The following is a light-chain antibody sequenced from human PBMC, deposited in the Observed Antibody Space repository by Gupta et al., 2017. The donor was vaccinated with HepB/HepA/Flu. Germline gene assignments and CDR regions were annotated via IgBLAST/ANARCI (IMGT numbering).Light chain of an antibody. V-gene: IGKV3-11*01. CDR3: QQRSNWPYS. CDR2: DAS. J-gene: IGKJ2*03. Sequence: EIVLTQSPATLSLSPGERATLSCRASQSVNNFLAWYKQKPGQAPSLLIHDASNRATGVPVRFSGSGSGTDFTLTISSLELEDFAVYYCQQRSNWPYSFGQGTKLEIK. CDR1: QSVNNF.